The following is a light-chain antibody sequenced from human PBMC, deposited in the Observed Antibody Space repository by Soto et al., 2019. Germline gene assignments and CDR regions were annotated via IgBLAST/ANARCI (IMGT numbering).Light chain of an antibody. Sequence: EIVMTQSPPTLSFSPWEIATLSCRASQSVSTNLAWYQQKAGQAPRLLIYGASTRATSIPARFSGSGSETEFTLTISSLQSEDFTVYYCQQYNNWPRTFGQGTKVDIK. CDR2: GAS. CDR1: QSVSTN. CDR3: QQYNNWPRT. J-gene: IGKJ1*01. V-gene: IGKV3-15*01.